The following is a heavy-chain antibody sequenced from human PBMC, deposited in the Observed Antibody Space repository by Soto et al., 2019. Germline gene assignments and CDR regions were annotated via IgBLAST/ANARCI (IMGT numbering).Heavy chain of an antibody. CDR3: VSMATLGDNTIIAFFDY. CDR1: GGSISSGGYY. J-gene: IGHJ4*02. V-gene: IGHV4-31*03. Sequence: NPSETLSLTCTVSGGSISSGGYYWSWIRQHPGKGLERIGYIYYSGSTYYNPSLKSRVTISVDTSKNQFSLKLSSVTAADTAVYYCVSMATLGDNTIIAFFDYWGQGTLVTVSS. D-gene: IGHD3-16*01. CDR2: IYYSGST.